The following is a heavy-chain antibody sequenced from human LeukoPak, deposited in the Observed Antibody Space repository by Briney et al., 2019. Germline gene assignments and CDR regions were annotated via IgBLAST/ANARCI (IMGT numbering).Heavy chain of an antibody. Sequence: PSETLSLTCTVSGYSISSGNYWGWIRRPPGKGLEWIGSVYHTGSTYYNLSLKSRVTISVDTSNNKFSLKLSSVTAADTAVYYCARLKSGYYYDSGASDYWGQGTLVTVSS. D-gene: IGHD3-22*01. CDR1: GYSISSGNY. CDR2: VYHTGST. J-gene: IGHJ4*02. V-gene: IGHV4-38-2*02. CDR3: ARLKSGYYYDSGASDY.